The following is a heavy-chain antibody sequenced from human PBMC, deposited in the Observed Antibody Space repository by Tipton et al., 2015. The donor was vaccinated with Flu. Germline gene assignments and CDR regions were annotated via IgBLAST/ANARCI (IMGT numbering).Heavy chain of an antibody. CDR3: ASRVLRFLEWLFPDDAFDI. Sequence: SLRLSCAVSGGSISSSNWWSWVRQPPGKGLEWIGEIYHSGSTNYNPSLKSRVTISVDKSKNQFSLKLSSVTAADTAVYYCASRVLRFLEWLFPDDAFDIWGQGTMVTVSS. CDR1: GGSISSSNW. CDR2: IYHSGST. D-gene: IGHD3-3*01. V-gene: IGHV4-4*02. J-gene: IGHJ3*02.